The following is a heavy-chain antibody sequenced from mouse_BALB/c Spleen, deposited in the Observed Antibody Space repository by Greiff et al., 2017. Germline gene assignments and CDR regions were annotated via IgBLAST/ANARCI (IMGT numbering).Heavy chain of an antibody. Sequence: EVMLVESGGDLVKPGGSLKLSCAASGFTFSSYGMSWVRQTPDKRLGWVATISSGGSYTYYPDSVKGRFTISRDNAKNTLYLQMSSLKSEDTAMYYCARHEGNGWFAYWGQGTLVTVSA. J-gene: IGHJ3*01. CDR1: GFTFSSYG. V-gene: IGHV5-6*01. CDR2: ISSGGSYT. D-gene: IGHD2-1*01. CDR3: ARHEGNGWFAY.